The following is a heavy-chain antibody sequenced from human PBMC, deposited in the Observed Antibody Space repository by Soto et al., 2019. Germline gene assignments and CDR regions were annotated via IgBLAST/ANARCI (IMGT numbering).Heavy chain of an antibody. D-gene: IGHD3-10*01. CDR2: ISGMEDRT. CDR1: GFNLRDQA. V-gene: IGHV3-23*01. J-gene: IGHJ4*02. Sequence: GGSLRLSCTASGFNLRDQALSWVRQAPGGGLEWVSGISGMEDRTNYADFVEGRFFISKDRAKNTLNLQMNGLRDDGTAVYYCAKTYTGGWGQGTQVTVSS. CDR3: AKTYTGG.